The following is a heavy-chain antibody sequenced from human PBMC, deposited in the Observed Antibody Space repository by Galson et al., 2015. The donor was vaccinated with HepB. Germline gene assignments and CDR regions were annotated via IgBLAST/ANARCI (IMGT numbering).Heavy chain of an antibody. Sequence: SLRLSCAASGFILSTYWMHWVRQAPGKGLVCVAPINPDGTTTDYADSVRDRFTISRDHARNTMSLQLSSLGADDMAVYYSVRDIGTYPGYYDFWGQGTLVTVSS. CDR2: INPDGTTT. V-gene: IGHV3-74*01. CDR3: VRDIGTYPGYYDF. D-gene: IGHD1-26*01. J-gene: IGHJ4*02. CDR1: GFILSTYW.